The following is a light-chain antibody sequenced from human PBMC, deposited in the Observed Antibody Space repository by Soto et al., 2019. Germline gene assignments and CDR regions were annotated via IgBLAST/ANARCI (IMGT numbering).Light chain of an antibody. CDR2: GAS. CDR3: QQYASSPYT. CDR1: QSVSSNY. J-gene: IGKJ2*01. V-gene: IGKV3-20*01. Sequence: ENVLTQSPGTLSLSPGERVTLSCRASQSVSSNYLAWYQQKPGQAPRLLIYGASVRATGIPYRFSGSGSGTDFTLTISRLEPEDFAVYYCQQYASSPYTFGQGTKLEIK.